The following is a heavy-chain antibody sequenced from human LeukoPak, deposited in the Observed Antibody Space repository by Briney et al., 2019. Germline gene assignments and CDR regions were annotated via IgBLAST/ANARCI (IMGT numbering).Heavy chain of an antibody. J-gene: IGHJ4*02. D-gene: IGHD3-9*01. CDR2: IIPIFDTA. Sequence: SVKVSCKASGYTFTSYAISWVRQAPGQGLEWMGGIIPIFDTADSAQKFQGRLTITADESTSTAYMELSSLRAEDTAVYYCARDLLGSHTSYSSGAWDYWGQGTLVTVSS. V-gene: IGHV1-69*13. CDR1: GYTFTSYA. CDR3: ARDLLGSHTSYSSGAWDY.